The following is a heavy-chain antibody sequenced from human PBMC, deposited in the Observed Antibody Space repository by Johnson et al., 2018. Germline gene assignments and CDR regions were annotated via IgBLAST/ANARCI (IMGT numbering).Heavy chain of an antibody. CDR3: AAWSGDSRDLEH. V-gene: IGHV3-74*01. D-gene: IGHD3-3*01. Sequence: VQLWESGGGLIHPGGSLRLPCEASGFTFSGSWMHWVRQDSGTGLMWVGDISSDGRRTGSADSVKGRFTISRDNAKNTLYWEINSLRAEDTAGYFCAAWSGDSRDLEHWGQGTLVTVSS. J-gene: IGHJ1*01. CDR2: ISSDGRRT. CDR1: GFTFSGSW.